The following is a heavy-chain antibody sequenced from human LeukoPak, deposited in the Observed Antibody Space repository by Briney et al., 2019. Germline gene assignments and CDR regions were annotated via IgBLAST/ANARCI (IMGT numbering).Heavy chain of an antibody. CDR3: ARASSSWYDAFDI. D-gene: IGHD6-13*01. V-gene: IGHV1-2*04. CDR2: INPNSGGT. CDR1: GYTFTGYY. J-gene: IGHJ3*02. Sequence: APVKVSCKASGYTFTGYYMHWVRQAPGQGLEWMGWINPNSGGTNYAQKFQGWVTMTRDTSISTAYMELSRLRSDDTAVYYCARASSSWYDAFDIWGQGTMVTVSS.